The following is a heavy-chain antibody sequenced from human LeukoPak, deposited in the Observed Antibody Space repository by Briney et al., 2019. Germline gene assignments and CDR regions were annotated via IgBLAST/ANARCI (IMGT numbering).Heavy chain of an antibody. CDR1: GGSFSGYY. CDR2: INHSGST. Sequence: PSETLSLTCAVCGGSFSGYYWSWIRQTPGKGLEWIGEINHSGSTNYNPSLKSRVTISVDTSKNQFSLKVSSVTAADTAVYYCARGWINYDSYYYYMDVWGKGTTVTISS. V-gene: IGHV4-34*01. CDR3: ARGWINYDSYYYYMDV. J-gene: IGHJ6*03. D-gene: IGHD3-22*01.